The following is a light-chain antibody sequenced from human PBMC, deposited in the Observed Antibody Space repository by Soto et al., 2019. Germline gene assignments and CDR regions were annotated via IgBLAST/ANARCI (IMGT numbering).Light chain of an antibody. CDR3: CAFVRSNALL. CDR1: SSEVGSYNL. CDR2: EDN. V-gene: IGLV2-23*01. J-gene: IGLJ2*01. Sequence: QSALTQPASVSGSPGQSITISCTGTSSEVGSYNLVSWYQHHPGKAPKFIIYEDNKRPSGVSNRFSGSKSGNTASLTISGLQAEDEADYYCCAFVRSNALLFGGGTKLTVL.